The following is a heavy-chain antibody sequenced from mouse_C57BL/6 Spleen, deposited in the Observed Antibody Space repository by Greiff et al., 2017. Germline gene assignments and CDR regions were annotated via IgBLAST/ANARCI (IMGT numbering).Heavy chain of an antibody. CDR2: ISYSGST. CDR1: GYSITSGYD. Sequence: EVQLVESGPGMVKPSQSLSLTCTVTGYSITSGYDWHWIRHFPGNKLEWMGYISYSGSTNYNPSLKSRISITHDTSKNHFFLKLNSVTTEDTATYYCARGYDGYPRFAYWGQGTLVTVSA. D-gene: IGHD2-3*01. J-gene: IGHJ3*01. CDR3: ARGYDGYPRFAY. V-gene: IGHV3-1*01.